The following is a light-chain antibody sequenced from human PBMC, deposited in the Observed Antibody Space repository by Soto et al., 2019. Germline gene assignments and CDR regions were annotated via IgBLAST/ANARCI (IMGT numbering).Light chain of an antibody. CDR3: QQYNRLRLT. Sequence: EIVMTQSPASLSVSPGERATLSCRASQSVNSNLAWYLQKPGQVPRLLIYESSTRATGIPARFSGSGSGTEFTLTISSLQSEAFAVYYCQQYNRLRLTFGQGTMVDIK. J-gene: IGKJ1*01. CDR1: QSVNSN. CDR2: ESS. V-gene: IGKV3-15*01.